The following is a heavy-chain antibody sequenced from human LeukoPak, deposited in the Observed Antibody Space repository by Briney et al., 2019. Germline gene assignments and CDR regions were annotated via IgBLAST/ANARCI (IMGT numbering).Heavy chain of an antibody. CDR1: GYTFTSFD. Sequence: RASVKLWCKASGYTFTSFDINWARQVTGQGLEWMGWMNPNNGNTGYAQKFQGRVTITRDTSITTAYMELSSLRSEDTAIYYCARGGAVAGDNWFDPWGQGNPVSVSS. D-gene: IGHD6-19*01. V-gene: IGHV1-8*03. CDR3: ARGGAVAGDNWFDP. CDR2: MNPNNGNT. J-gene: IGHJ5*02.